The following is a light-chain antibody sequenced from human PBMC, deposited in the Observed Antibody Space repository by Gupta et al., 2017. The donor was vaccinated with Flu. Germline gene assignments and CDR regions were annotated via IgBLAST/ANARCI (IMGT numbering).Light chain of an antibody. CDR2: GAS. CDR3: QLYGSSPRYS. V-gene: IGKV3-20*01. Sequence: EIVLTQSPGTLSLSPGERATLSCRASQSVSSSYLAWYQQKPGQAPRLLIYGASNRATGIPDRFSGSGSGTDFTLTISRLEPEDFAVYYCQLYGSSPRYSFGQGTKLEIK. J-gene: IGKJ2*03. CDR1: QSVSSSY.